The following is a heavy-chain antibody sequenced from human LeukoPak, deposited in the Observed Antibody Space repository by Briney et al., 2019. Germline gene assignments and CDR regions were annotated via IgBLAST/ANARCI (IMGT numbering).Heavy chain of an antibody. CDR2: ISGSGGST. CDR3: ARVHSDYDYSFDY. CDR1: GFTFSSYA. V-gene: IGHV3-23*01. D-gene: IGHD5-12*01. J-gene: IGHJ4*02. Sequence: GSLRLSCAASGFTFSSYAMSWVRQAPGKGLEWVSAISGSGGSTYYADSVKGRFTISRDNSKNTLYLQMNSLRAEDTAVYYCARVHSDYDYSFDYWGQGTLVTVSS.